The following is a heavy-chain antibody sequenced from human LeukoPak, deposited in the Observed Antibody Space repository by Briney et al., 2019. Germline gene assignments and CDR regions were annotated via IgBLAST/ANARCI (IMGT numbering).Heavy chain of an antibody. V-gene: IGHV1-2*02. D-gene: IGHD3-10*01. CDR2: INPNSGGT. Sequence: ASVKLSCKASGYTFTGYYMHWVPQAPGQGLEWMRWINPNSGGTNYAQKFQGRVTMTRDTSISTAYMELSRLRSDDTAVYYCARAGTMVRGVIHFDYWGQGTLVTVSS. J-gene: IGHJ4*02. CDR3: ARAGTMVRGVIHFDY. CDR1: GYTFTGYY.